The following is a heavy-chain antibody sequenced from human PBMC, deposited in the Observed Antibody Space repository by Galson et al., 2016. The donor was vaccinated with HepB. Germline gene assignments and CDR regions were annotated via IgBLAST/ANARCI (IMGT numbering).Heavy chain of an antibody. CDR3: ARGLRWYWYLDL. CDR2: ISTDESNK. J-gene: IGHJ2*01. Sequence: SLRLSCAAPGFIFSTYGMHWVRQAPGKGLEWVALISTDESNKYYGDSVKGRFTISRDNSKNTLYLQMNSLRADDTAVYYCARGLRWYWYLDLWGRGTLVTVSS. CDR1: GFIFSTYG. D-gene: IGHD4-23*01. V-gene: IGHV3-30*03.